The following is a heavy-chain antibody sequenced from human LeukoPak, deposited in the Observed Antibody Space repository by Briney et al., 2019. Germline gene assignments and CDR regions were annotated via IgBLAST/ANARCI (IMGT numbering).Heavy chain of an antibody. J-gene: IGHJ4*02. CDR2: IYSGGST. V-gene: IGHV3-53*01. D-gene: IGHD6-6*01. CDR1: GFTVSSNY. CDR3: ARDKGTSYLSSFDY. Sequence: GGSLRLSCAASGFTVSSNYMSWVRQAPGKGLEWVSIIYSGGSTFYADSVKGRFTISRDNSKNTLYLQMNSLRAEDTAVYYCARDKGTSYLSSFDYWGQGTLVTVSS.